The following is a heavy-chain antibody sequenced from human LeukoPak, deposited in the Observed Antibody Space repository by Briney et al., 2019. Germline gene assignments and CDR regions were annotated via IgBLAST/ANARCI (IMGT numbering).Heavy chain of an antibody. J-gene: IGHJ4*02. V-gene: IGHV3-53*01. CDR3: ARSPGAYCGGDCYPYYFDY. D-gene: IGHD2-21*02. CDR2: IYSGGST. Sequence: PGGSLRLSCAASGFTFSSNYMSWVRQAPGKGLEWGSVIYSGGSTYYADSVKGRFTISRDNSKNTLYLQMNSLRAEDTAVYYCARSPGAYCGGDCYPYYFDYWGQGTLVTVSS. CDR1: GFTFSSNY.